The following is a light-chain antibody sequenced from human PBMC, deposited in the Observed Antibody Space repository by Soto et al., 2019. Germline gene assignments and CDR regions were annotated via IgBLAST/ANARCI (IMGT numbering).Light chain of an antibody. CDR2: GNS. J-gene: IGLJ1*01. CDR3: QFYDSSLSAFYV. CDR1: SSNIGAGYD. V-gene: IGLV1-40*01. Sequence: QSVLTQPPSVSGSPGQRVTISCTGSSSNIGAGYDVHWYQQLPGTAPKLLIYGNSNRPSGVPDRFSGSKSGTSASLAITGLQAEDEADYYCQFYDSSLSAFYVLGTGTKVPVL.